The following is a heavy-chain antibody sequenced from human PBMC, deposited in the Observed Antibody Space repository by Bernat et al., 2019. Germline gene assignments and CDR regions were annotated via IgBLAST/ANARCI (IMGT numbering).Heavy chain of an antibody. V-gene: IGHV3-66*01. CDR1: GFTVTSNY. J-gene: IGHJ4*02. Sequence: VQLVESGGGLVKPGGSLRLSCAGTGFTVTSNYMSWVRQAPGKGLEWVSVIYNDGRTRYADSVRGRFTISRDISKNTLYLEMNTLTAEDTAVYYCAKSESFHFDHWGQGTLVTVSS. D-gene: IGHD1-26*01. CDR2: IYNDGRT. CDR3: AKSESFHFDH.